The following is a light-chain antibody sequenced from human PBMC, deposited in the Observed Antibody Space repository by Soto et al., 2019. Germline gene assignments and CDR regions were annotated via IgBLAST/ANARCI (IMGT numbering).Light chain of an antibody. CDR3: QAWDSSLVV. CDR1: KLADKY. CDR2: QDS. J-gene: IGLJ2*01. Sequence: SYELTQPPSVSVSPGQTASITCSGDKLADKYACWYQQKPGQSPVLVIYQDSKRPSGIPERFSGSNSGNTATLTISGTQAMDEADYYCQAWDSSLVVFGGGTKVTVL. V-gene: IGLV3-1*01.